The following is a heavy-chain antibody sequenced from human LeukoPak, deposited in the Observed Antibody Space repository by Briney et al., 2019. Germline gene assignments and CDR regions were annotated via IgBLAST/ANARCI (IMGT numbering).Heavy chain of an antibody. CDR1: GFTFSSYT. CDR2: ISSSSSYI. D-gene: IGHD2-15*01. J-gene: IGHJ3*02. Sequence: GGSLRLSCAASGFTFSSYTMNWVRQAPGKGLEWVSSISSSSSYIYYADSMKGRFTISRDNAKNSVYLQMNSLRAEDTAVYYCASEGFCSGGSCYSGNAFDIWGQGTMVTVSS. V-gene: IGHV3-21*01. CDR3: ASEGFCSGGSCYSGNAFDI.